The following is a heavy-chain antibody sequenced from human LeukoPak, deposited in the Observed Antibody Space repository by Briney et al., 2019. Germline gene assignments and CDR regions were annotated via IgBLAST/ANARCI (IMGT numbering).Heavy chain of an antibody. CDR2: IKSKSDGGTT. J-gene: IGHJ2*01. Sequence: GGSLRLSCAASGITLCNAWMSWVRQAPGKGLEWVGRIKSKSDGGTTDYPAPVKGRCTISRDDSKNTLYLQMNNLKTEDTAVYYCASGGRYFGLRGRGTQVTVSS. CDR3: ASGGRYFGL. D-gene: IGHD6-25*01. CDR1: GITLCNAW. V-gene: IGHV3-15*01.